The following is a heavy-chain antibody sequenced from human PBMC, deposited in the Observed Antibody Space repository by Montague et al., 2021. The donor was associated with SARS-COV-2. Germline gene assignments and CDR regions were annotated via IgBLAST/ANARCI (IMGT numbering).Heavy chain of an antibody. V-gene: IGHV4-59*01. Sequence: SETLSRTCTVSGGSINNYYWGWIRQPPGKALEYIAYISEIGSTHRNPALKSRVTISVDPSRNQFYLDANSVTAADTAVYYCARLQGGRRLMDYWGQGTLVTVPS. CDR1: GGSINNYY. CDR3: ARLQGGRRLMDY. CDR2: ISEIGST. D-gene: IGHD5-12*01. J-gene: IGHJ4*02.